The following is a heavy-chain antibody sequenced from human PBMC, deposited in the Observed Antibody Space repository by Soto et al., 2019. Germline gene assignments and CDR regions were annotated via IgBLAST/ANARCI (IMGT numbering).Heavy chain of an antibody. CDR3: ARRGNYYDSSGRPAPTGAFDI. CDR2: ISYDGSNK. Sequence: GGSLRLSCAASGFTFSSYAMHWVRQAPGKGLEWVAVISYDGSNKYYADSVKGRFTISRDNSKNTLYLQMNSLRAEDTAVYYCARRGNYYDSSGRPAPTGAFDIWGQGTMVTVSS. J-gene: IGHJ3*02. CDR1: GFTFSSYA. D-gene: IGHD3-22*01. V-gene: IGHV3-30-3*01.